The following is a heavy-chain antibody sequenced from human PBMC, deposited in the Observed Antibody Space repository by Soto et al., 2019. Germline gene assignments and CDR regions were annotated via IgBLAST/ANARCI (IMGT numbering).Heavy chain of an antibody. CDR2: IWYDGSNK. CDR1: GFTFSSYG. CDR3: AREGLGPNFRGVLDY. V-gene: IGHV3-33*01. Sequence: GGSLRLSCAASGFTFSSYGMHWVRQAPGKGLEWVAVIWYDGSNKYYADSVKGRFTISRDNSKNTLYLQMNSLRAEDTAVYYCAREGLGPNFRGVLDYWGQGTLVTVSS. J-gene: IGHJ4*02. D-gene: IGHD3-10*01.